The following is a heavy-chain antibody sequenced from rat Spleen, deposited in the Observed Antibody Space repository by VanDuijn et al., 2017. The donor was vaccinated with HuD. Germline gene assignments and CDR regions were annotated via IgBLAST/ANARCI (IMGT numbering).Heavy chain of an antibody. V-gene: IGHV5S13*01. CDR1: GFTFSNYD. CDR2: ISTRCGRT. J-gene: IGHJ3*01. CDR3: AVAGYGY. Sequence: EVQLAESGGGLVQPGGSLKLSCAASGFTFSNYDMAWVRQAPTKGLEWVASISTRCGRTYYRDSVKGRVTLSRDNAENIVYQQMNSLKCEDTASYYCAVAGYGYWGQGTLVTVSS.